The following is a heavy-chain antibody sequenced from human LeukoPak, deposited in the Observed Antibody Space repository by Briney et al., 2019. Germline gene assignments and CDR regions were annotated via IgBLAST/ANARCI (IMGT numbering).Heavy chain of an antibody. D-gene: IGHD3-10*01. V-gene: IGHV3-49*04. J-gene: IGHJ4*02. Sequence: PGGSLRLSCTASGFTFGDYAMSWVRQAPGKGLEWVGFIRSKAYGGTTEYAASVKGRFTISRDDSKSIAYLQMNSLKTEDTAVYYCARDYYGSDNWGQGTLVTVSS. CDR1: GFTFGDYA. CDR3: ARDYYGSDN. CDR2: IRSKAYGGTT.